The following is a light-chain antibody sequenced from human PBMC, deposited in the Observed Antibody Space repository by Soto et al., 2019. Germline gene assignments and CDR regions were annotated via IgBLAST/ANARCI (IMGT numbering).Light chain of an antibody. CDR1: HSVSSSH. J-gene: IGKJ4*01. CDR3: QHYGTSLT. V-gene: IGKV3-20*01. CDR2: GSS. Sequence: DIVLTQSPGTLSLSPGESVTLSCRASHSVSSSHLAWYQQKPGQTPRLFIYGSSRRAAGIPDRCSGSGSGTYVILTISMLQPEDFAVYSRQHYGTSLTFGRGTKVEIK.